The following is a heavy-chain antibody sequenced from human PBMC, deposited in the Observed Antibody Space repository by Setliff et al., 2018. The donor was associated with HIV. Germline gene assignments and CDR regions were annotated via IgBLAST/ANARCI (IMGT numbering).Heavy chain of an antibody. CDR2: INHSGST. CDR3: ARVPRQLLKGAAAYFDY. Sequence: SETLSLTCTVSGASVNTNNYYWSWIRQPPGKGLEWIGEINHSGSTNYNSSLKSRVTISVDTSKNQFSLRLSSVTAVDTAVYYCARVPRQLLKGAAAYFDYWGQGTLVTVSS. V-gene: IGHV4-39*07. CDR1: GASVNTNNYY. J-gene: IGHJ4*02. D-gene: IGHD5-18*01.